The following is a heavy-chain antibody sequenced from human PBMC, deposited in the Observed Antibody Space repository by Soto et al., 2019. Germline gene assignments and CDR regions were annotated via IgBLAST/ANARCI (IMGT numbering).Heavy chain of an antibody. CDR1: VYTITCYY. V-gene: IGHV1-46*03. CDR2: INPSGGST. J-gene: IGHJ4*02. Sequence: PSVKVSCKVSVYTITCYYIHWVRQEHRQGLEWMGIINPSGGSTSYAQKFQGRVTMTRDTSTSTVYMELSSLRSEDTAVYYCARDPGSGYGDFDYWGQGTLVTVSS. D-gene: IGHD5-12*01. CDR3: ARDPGSGYGDFDY.